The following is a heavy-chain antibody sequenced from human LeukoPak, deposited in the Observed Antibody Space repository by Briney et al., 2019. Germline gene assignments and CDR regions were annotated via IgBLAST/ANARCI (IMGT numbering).Heavy chain of an antibody. CDR1: GFSFGTYA. CDR2: ISYDGSNK. Sequence: GGSLRLSCAASGFSFGTYAMHWVRQAPGKGLEWVALISYDGSNKYYADSVKGRFTISRDNSKNTLYLQMNSLRAEDTAVYYCARDGRGRIAARLPYYYYMDVWGKGTTVTVSS. CDR3: ARDGRGRIAARLPYYYYMDV. D-gene: IGHD6-6*01. V-gene: IGHV3-30*04. J-gene: IGHJ6*03.